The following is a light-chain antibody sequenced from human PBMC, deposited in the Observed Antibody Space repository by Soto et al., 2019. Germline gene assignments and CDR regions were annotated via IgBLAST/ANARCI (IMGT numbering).Light chain of an antibody. J-gene: IGLJ1*01. CDR1: SSDVGGYNY. V-gene: IGLV2-14*01. Sequence: QSVLTQPASVSGSPGQSITISCTGTSSDVGGYNYVSWYQQHPGKAPKLMIYDVSNRPSGVSNRFSGSKSGNTASLTISGLQAEDEADYYCSSYTSSSTPELGTGTKVTVL. CDR3: SSYTSSSTPE. CDR2: DVS.